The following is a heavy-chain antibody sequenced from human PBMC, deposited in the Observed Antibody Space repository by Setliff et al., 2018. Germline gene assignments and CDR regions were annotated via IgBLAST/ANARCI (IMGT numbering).Heavy chain of an antibody. CDR1: GGSVNSGYDN. CDR2: INRRGST. CDR3: ARASSGWYSAYYYYMDV. J-gene: IGHJ6*03. D-gene: IGHD6-19*01. V-gene: IGHV4-61*09. Sequence: SETLSLTCTVSGGSVNSGYDNWNWLRQPAGKGLEWIGHINRRGSTNFTPSLKGRVTISLDTSKNQFSLNLTSVTAADTAVYYCARASSGWYSAYYYYMDVWGKGTTVTVSS.